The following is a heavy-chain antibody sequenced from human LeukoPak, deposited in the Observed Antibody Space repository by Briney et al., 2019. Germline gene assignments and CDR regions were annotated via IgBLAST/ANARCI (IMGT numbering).Heavy chain of an antibody. V-gene: IGHV3-11*01. Sequence: GGSLRLSCAASGFTFSDYYMSWIRQAPGKGLEWAAYITSSGDDIYYADSVKGRFTISRDNAKNALFLRMSSLRVEDTATYYCASDIVATSGDFRGQGTLVSVSS. J-gene: IGHJ4*02. CDR2: ITSSGDDI. D-gene: IGHD5-12*01. CDR1: GFTFSDYY. CDR3: ASDIVATSGDF.